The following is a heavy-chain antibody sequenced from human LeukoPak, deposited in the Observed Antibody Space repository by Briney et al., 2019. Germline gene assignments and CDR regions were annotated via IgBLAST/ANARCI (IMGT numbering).Heavy chain of an antibody. CDR3: ARFCNYYDSSGYYYGFDP. Sequence: PSETLSLTCTVSGGSISSYYWSWIRQPPGKGPEWIGYIYYSGGTNYNPSLKSRVTISIDTSKNQFSLKLSSVTAADTAVYYCARFCNYYDSSGYYYGFDPWGQGALVTVSS. D-gene: IGHD3-22*01. V-gene: IGHV4-59*01. CDR1: GGSISSYY. CDR2: IYYSGGT. J-gene: IGHJ5*02.